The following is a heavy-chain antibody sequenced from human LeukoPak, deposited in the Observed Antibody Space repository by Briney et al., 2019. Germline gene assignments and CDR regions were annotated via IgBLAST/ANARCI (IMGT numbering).Heavy chain of an antibody. CDR2: INHSGST. CDR1: GDSISSGGYW. Sequence: SETLSLTCAVSGDSISSGGYWWSWIRQPPGKGLEWIGEINHSGSTNYNPSLKSRVTISVDTSKNQFSLKLSSVTAADTAVYYCARGHGGNSGYWGQGTLVTVSS. D-gene: IGHD4-23*01. CDR3: ARGHGGNSGY. V-gene: IGHV4-34*01. J-gene: IGHJ4*02.